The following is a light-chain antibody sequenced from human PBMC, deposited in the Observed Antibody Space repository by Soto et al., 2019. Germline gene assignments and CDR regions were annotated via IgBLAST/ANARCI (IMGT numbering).Light chain of an antibody. CDR3: QQYNKWTPGEVT. Sequence: EIVMTQSPATLSVSPGERATLSCRASQSVSSNLAWYQQKPGQAPRLLIYGASTRATGIPARFSGSGSGAECTLTISSLRTDDFAVYDGQQYNKWTPGEVTFGPGTKVDIK. CDR2: GAS. J-gene: IGKJ3*01. CDR1: QSVSSN. V-gene: IGKV3-15*01.